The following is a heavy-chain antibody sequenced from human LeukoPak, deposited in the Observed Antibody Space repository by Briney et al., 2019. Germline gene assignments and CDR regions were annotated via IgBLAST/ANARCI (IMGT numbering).Heavy chain of an antibody. CDR3: ARVSGYSGYDSDY. V-gene: IGHV4-59*01. CDR1: GGSISSYY. D-gene: IGHD5-12*01. J-gene: IGHJ4*02. Sequence: SETLSLTCTVSGGSISSYYWSWIRQPPGKGLEWIGYIYYSGSTNYNPSLESRVTISVDTSKNQFSLKLSSVTAADTAVYYCARVSGYSGYDSDYWGQGTLVTVSS. CDR2: IYYSGST.